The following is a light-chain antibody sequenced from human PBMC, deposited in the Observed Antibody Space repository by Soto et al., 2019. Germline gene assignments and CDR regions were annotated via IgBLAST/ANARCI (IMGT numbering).Light chain of an antibody. CDR2: DDS. V-gene: IGLV3-21*02. J-gene: IGLJ2*01. Sequence: SSELTQAPSVSVAPGQTARITCGDIGSKTVHWYQQKPGQAPVLVVYDDSDRPSGIPDRFSGSNSGNTATLTISTVEAGDEAAYFCQVFDGNTDDVIFGGGTKVTVL. CDR1: IGSKT. CDR3: QVFDGNTDDVI.